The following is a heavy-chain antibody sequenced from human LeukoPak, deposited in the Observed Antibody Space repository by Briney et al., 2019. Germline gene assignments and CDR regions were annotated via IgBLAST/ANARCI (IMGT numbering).Heavy chain of an antibody. V-gene: IGHV3-48*01. CDR1: GFTFSSYS. J-gene: IGHJ3*02. Sequence: GGSLRLSCAASGFTFSSYSMNWVRQAPGKGLEWVSYISSSGSTIYYADSVKGRFTISRDNAKNSLYLQMNSLRAEDTAVYYCARVDTMIVVDLDAFDIWGQGTMVTVSS. CDR3: ARVDTMIVVDLDAFDI. D-gene: IGHD3-22*01. CDR2: ISSSGSTI.